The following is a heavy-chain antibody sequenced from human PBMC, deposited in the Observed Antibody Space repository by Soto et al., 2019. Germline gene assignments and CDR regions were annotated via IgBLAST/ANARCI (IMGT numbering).Heavy chain of an antibody. J-gene: IGHJ4*02. V-gene: IGHV3-74*01. CDR1: GFTFSSYW. CDR3: ARLPNKSPQN. CDR2: ISNDGSS. Sequence: EVQLVESGGGLVQPGGSLRLSCVASGFTFSSYWMHWVRQAPGKGLVWVSSISNDGSSIYADPVKCRFTISRDNAKNTLYLQINSLTAEDSAVYYCARLPNKSPQNWGQGTLVIVSP.